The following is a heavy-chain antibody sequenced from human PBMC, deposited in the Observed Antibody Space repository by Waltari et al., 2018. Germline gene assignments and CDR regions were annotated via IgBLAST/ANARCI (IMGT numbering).Heavy chain of an antibody. J-gene: IGHJ5*01. CDR3: ARQRPAALVAWFDS. D-gene: IGHD2-2*01. Sequence: QLQLQESGPGLVKHSETLSLPCTVSGDSISRSDSYWGLIRQPPGKGLEWIGSVDDSGNSYYNPSLKSRVDISTDTSKNQLSLRLTSVTAADSAVYHCARQRPAALVAWFDSWGQGTPVIVSS. CDR1: GDSISRSDSY. V-gene: IGHV4-39*07. CDR2: VDDSGNS.